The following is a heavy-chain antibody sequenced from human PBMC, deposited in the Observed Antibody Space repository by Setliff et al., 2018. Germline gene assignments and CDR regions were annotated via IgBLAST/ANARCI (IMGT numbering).Heavy chain of an antibody. Sequence: ASVKVSCKASGHTLSNYGISWVRQAPGQGLEWMGWVSGYNGDTKYAQKFQGRVTMTTDTSRSTAYMELRSLRSDDTAVYYCAITEVHLSGDRPFGYWGQGTLVTVSS. CDR2: VSGYNGDT. D-gene: IGHD7-27*01. CDR1: GHTLSNYG. CDR3: AITEVHLSGDRPFGY. J-gene: IGHJ4*02. V-gene: IGHV1-18*04.